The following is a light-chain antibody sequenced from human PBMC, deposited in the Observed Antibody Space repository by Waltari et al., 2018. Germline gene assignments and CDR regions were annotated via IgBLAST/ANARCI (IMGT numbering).Light chain of an antibody. CDR2: KAS. CDR1: QRISTW. J-gene: IGKJ1*01. V-gene: IGKV1-5*03. CDR3: QQFHNSWT. Sequence: DIQMTQSPSTLSASVGDRVTITCRASQRISTWLAWYQQKPGKAPKLLVYKASLLESGVPLRFSGSGSGTEFTLTISGLQPDDSATYYCQQFHNSWTFGQGTKVEIK.